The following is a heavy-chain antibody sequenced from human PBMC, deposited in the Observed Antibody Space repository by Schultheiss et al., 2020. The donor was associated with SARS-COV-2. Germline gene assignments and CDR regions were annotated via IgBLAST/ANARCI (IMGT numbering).Heavy chain of an antibody. V-gene: IGHV3-7*03. CDR3: AKHQGQLRYFDNYFDY. Sequence: GGSLRLSCVVSGFTFSNAWMNWVRQAPGKGLEWVANINQDGSEKYYVDSVKGRFTISRDNAKNSLYLQMNSLRAEDTAVYYCAKHQGQLRYFDNYFDYWGQGTLVTV. J-gene: IGHJ4*02. D-gene: IGHD3-9*01. CDR2: INQDGSEK. CDR1: GFTFSNAW.